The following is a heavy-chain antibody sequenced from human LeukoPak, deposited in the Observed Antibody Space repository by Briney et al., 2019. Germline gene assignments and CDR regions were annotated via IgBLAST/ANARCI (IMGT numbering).Heavy chain of an antibody. V-gene: IGHV4-34*01. Sequence: SETLSLTCAVYGGSFSGYYWSWIRQPPGKGLEWIGEINYSGSTNYNPSLKCRVTISVDTSKNQFSLKLSSVTAADTAVYYCARGRSYYNSSGYYYPNWSDPWGQGTLVTVSS. D-gene: IGHD3-22*01. CDR2: INYSGST. CDR1: GGSFSGYY. J-gene: IGHJ5*02. CDR3: ARGRSYYNSSGYYYPNWSDP.